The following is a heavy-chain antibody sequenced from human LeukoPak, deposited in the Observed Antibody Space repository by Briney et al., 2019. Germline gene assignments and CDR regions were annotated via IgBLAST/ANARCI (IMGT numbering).Heavy chain of an antibody. CDR2: IIPNFGTA. CDR3: ARDPQPGIAAAGNCDY. J-gene: IGHJ4*02. Sequence: SVKVSCKASGGTFSSYAISWVRQAPGQGLEWMGGIIPNFGTANYAQKFQGRVTITADESTSTAYMELSSLRAEDTAVYYCARDPQPGIAAAGNCDYWGQGTLVTVSS. CDR1: GGTFSSYA. D-gene: IGHD6-13*01. V-gene: IGHV1-69*13.